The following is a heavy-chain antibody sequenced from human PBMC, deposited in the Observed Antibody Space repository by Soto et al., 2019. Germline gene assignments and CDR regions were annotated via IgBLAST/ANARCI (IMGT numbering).Heavy chain of an antibody. D-gene: IGHD3-3*01. CDR2: ISGSGGST. J-gene: IGHJ3*02. Sequence: GGSLRLSCAASGFTFSSYAMSWVRQAPGKGLEWVSAISGSGGSTYYADSVKGRFTISRDNSKNTLYLQMNSLRAEDTAVYYCAKVVYYDFWSGYSTLYNDAFDIWGQGTMVTVSS. CDR1: GFTFSSYA. CDR3: AKVVYYDFWSGYSTLYNDAFDI. V-gene: IGHV3-23*01.